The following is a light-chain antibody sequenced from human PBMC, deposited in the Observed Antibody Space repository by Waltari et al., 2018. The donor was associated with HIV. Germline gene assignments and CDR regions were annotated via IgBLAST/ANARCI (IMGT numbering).Light chain of an antibody. V-gene: IGLV2-14*03. CDR1: RSDIGDYNY. Sequence: QSALTQPASLSGSPGQSITISCSGFRSDIGDYNYVSWYQQYQGKVPKLIIYDVKCRPLGVSNRFSGSKSDSAAFLNISGLQTEDEAVYHCCSYTSGSTHVFGTGTEVTVL. CDR3: CSYTSGSTHV. CDR2: DVK. J-gene: IGLJ1*01.